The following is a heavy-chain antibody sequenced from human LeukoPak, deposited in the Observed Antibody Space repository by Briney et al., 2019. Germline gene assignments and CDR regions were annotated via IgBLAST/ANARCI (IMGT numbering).Heavy chain of an antibody. CDR3: ARDQGSAWMGYFDY. CDR1: GFTFNTYT. D-gene: IGHD6-19*01. CDR2: ISSSSSTI. J-gene: IGHJ4*02. V-gene: IGHV3-48*01. Sequence: RGSLRLSCSASGFTFNTYTMNWVRQAPGKGLEWISFISSSSSTIYYADSVKGRFTISRDNAKNSLYLQMNSLRAEDTAVYYCARDQGSAWMGYFDYWGQGIPVTVSS.